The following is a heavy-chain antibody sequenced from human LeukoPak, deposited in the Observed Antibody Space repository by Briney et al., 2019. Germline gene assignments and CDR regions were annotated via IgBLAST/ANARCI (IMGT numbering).Heavy chain of an antibody. CDR1: GFTVSSNY. V-gene: IGHV3-66*01. D-gene: IGHD1-26*01. Sequence: PGGSLRLSCAASGFTVSSNYMSWVRQAPGKGPEWVSVIYSGGSTYYADSVKGRFTISRDNSKNTLYLQMNSLRAEDTAVYYCLSGSFDAFDIWGQGTMVTVSS. CDR2: IYSGGST. J-gene: IGHJ3*02. CDR3: LSGSFDAFDI.